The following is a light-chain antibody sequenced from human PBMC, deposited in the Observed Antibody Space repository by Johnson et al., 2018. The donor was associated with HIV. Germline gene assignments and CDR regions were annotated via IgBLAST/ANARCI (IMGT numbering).Light chain of an antibody. Sequence: QSVFTQPPSVSAAPGQKVTISCSGSSSNIGNNYVSWYQQLPGTAPKLLIYENNKRPSGIPDRFSGSKSGTSATLGITGLQTGDEADYYCGTWDSSLSRYVFDTGTKVTVL. CDR1: SSNIGNNY. CDR2: ENN. CDR3: GTWDSSLSRYV. J-gene: IGLJ1*01. V-gene: IGLV1-51*02.